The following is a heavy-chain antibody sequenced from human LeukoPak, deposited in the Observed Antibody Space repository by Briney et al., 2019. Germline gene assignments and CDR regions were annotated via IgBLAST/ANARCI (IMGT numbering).Heavy chain of an antibody. CDR2: IRYDGSIR. CDR3: AITNGGSTSAGFDY. CDR1: GFTFSSYG. V-gene: IGHV3-30*02. Sequence: GGSLRLSCAASGFTFSSYGMHWVRQAPGKGLEGVAFIRYDGSIRYYADSVKGRFTISRDSSKNTLYLQMNSLRAEDTAVYYCAITNGGSTSAGFDYWGQGTLVTVSS. D-gene: IGHD2-2*01. J-gene: IGHJ4*02.